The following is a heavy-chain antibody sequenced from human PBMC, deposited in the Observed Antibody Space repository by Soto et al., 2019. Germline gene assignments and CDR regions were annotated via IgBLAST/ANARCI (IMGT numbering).Heavy chain of an antibody. J-gene: IGHJ4*02. D-gene: IGHD6-6*01. CDR2: IYHSGST. Sequence: SETLSLTCAVSGGSISSSNWWSWVRQPPGKGLEWIGEIYHSGSTNYNPSLKSRVTISVDKSRNQFSLKLSSVTAAATAVYYCARADSSSSWGYWGQGTLVTVSS. CDR1: GGSISSSNW. CDR3: ARADSSSSWGY. V-gene: IGHV4-4*02.